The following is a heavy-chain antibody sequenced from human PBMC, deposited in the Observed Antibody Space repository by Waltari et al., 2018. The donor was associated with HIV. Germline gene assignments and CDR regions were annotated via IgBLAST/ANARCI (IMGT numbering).Heavy chain of an antibody. CDR1: GGSISSSSYY. Sequence: QLQLQESGPGLVKPSETLSLTCTVSGGSISSSSYYWGWIRQPPGKGLEWIGRIYYSGSTSDNPSLKSRVTISVDTSKNQFSLKLSSVTAADTAVYYCARPYSSRSVFDPWGQGTLVTVSS. CDR3: ARPYSSRSVFDP. J-gene: IGHJ5*02. V-gene: IGHV4-39*01. D-gene: IGHD6-13*01. CDR2: IYYSGST.